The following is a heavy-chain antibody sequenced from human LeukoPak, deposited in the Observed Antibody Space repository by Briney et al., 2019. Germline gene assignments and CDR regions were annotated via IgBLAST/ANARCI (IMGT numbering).Heavy chain of an antibody. J-gene: IGHJ4*02. V-gene: IGHV3-48*02. CDR2: ISSSSSTI. D-gene: IGHD5-18*01. CDR3: ARDREVDTAMGYLDY. CDR1: GFTFSSYS. Sequence: PGGSLRLSCAASGFTFSSYSMNWVRQAPGEGLEWVSYISSSSSTIYYADSVKGRFTISRDNAKNSLYLQMNSLRDEDTAVYYCARDREVDTAMGYLDYWGQGTLVTVSS.